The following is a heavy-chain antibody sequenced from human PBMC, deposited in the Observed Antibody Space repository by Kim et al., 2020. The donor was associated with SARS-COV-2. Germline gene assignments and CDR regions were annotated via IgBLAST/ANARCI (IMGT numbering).Heavy chain of an antibody. J-gene: IGHJ4*02. CDR3: ARDSFSGWNYFDY. CDR1: GFTFSSYS. Sequence: GGSLRLSCAASGFTFSSYSMNWVRQAPGKGLEWVSSISSSSSYIYYADSVKGRFTISRDNAKNSLYLQMNSLRAEDTAVYYCARDSFSGWNYFDYWGQGTLVTVSS. CDR2: ISSSSSYI. V-gene: IGHV3-21*01. D-gene: IGHD6-19*01.